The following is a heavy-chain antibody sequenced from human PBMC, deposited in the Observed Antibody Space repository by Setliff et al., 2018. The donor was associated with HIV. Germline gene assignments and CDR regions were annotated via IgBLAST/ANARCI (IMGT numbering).Heavy chain of an antibody. CDR3: ARLHYYDRSGLTVGAFDI. Sequence: SETLSLTCTVSDGYITTYYWSWIRQPPGKGLEWIGYIYYSGSTNYNPSLKSRVTISVDTSKNQFSLKLSSVTAADTAVYYCARLHYYDRSGLTVGAFDIWGQGTMVT. J-gene: IGHJ3*02. CDR1: DGYITTYY. D-gene: IGHD3-22*01. CDR2: IYYSGST. V-gene: IGHV4-59*08.